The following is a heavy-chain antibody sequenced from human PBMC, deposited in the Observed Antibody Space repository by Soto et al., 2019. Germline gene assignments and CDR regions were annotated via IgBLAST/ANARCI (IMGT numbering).Heavy chain of an antibody. Sequence: PSETLSLTCTVSGGSISSYYWSWIRQPPGKGLEWIGYIYYSGSTNYNPSLKSRVTISVDTSKNQFSLKLSSVTAADTAVYYCAREAEYCTNGVCHSKGYFDYWGQGTLVTVSS. D-gene: IGHD2-8*01. CDR3: AREAEYCTNGVCHSKGYFDY. J-gene: IGHJ4*02. CDR2: IYYSGST. CDR1: GGSISSYY. V-gene: IGHV4-59*12.